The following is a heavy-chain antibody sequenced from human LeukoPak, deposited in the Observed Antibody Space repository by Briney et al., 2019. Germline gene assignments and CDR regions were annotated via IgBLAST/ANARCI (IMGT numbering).Heavy chain of an antibody. Sequence: ASVKVSCKASGYTFTSYYMHWVRQAPGKGLEWMGGFDPEDGETIYAQKFQGRVTMTEDTSTDTAYMELSSLRSEDTAVYYCATGGVDTAMVTGVYWGQGTLVTVSS. CDR2: FDPEDGET. J-gene: IGHJ4*02. CDR3: ATGGVDTAMVTGVY. D-gene: IGHD5-18*01. V-gene: IGHV1-24*01. CDR1: GYTFTSYY.